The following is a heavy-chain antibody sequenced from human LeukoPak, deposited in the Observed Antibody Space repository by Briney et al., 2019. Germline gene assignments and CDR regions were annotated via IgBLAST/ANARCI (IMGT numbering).Heavy chain of an antibody. Sequence: SETLSLTCAVSGYSISSDNYGGWIRQPPGQGLEWTGSTYHSGSTYYNPPRKSRLTKSVDTSKNQFSLKLSSVTAADTAVYYCARAPRDSSSSNYMRRFDYWGQGTLVTVSS. CDR1: GYSISSDNY. CDR3: ARAPRDSSSSNYMRRFDY. V-gene: IGHV4-38-2*01. CDR2: TYHSGST. D-gene: IGHD3-22*01. J-gene: IGHJ4*02.